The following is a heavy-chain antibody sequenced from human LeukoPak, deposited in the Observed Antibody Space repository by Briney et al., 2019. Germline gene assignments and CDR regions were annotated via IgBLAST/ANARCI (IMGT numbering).Heavy chain of an antibody. Sequence: GSLTLSCAPSVFTLSSYWMSCVREAPGKGREWVANIKQYESVNDYVVSDNGRFTISRDKAKNSLYLKMNSLRAEDTAVYYCARYVYEAARIWYYYYYMDVWGKGTTVTVSS. CDR2: IKQYESVN. D-gene: IGHD6-6*01. J-gene: IGHJ6*03. CDR1: VFTLSSYW. CDR3: ARYVYEAARIWYYYYYMDV. V-gene: IGHV3-7*01.